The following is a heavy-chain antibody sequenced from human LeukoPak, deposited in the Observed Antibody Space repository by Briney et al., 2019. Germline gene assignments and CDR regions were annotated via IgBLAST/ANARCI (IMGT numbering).Heavy chain of an antibody. Sequence: GGSLRLSCAASGFTFSDYYMSWIRKAPGKGLEWVSYISSSGSTIYYADSVKGRFTISRDNAKNSLYLQMNSLRAEDTAVYYCARVFIVVVPAATDYRGQGTLVTVSS. CDR1: GFTFSDYY. D-gene: IGHD2-2*01. CDR3: ARVFIVVVPAATDY. CDR2: ISSSGSTI. J-gene: IGHJ4*02. V-gene: IGHV3-11*04.